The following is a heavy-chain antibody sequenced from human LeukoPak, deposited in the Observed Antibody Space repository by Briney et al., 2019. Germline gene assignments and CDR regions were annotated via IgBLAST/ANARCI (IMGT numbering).Heavy chain of an antibody. CDR2: IRGSDYST. Sequence: PGGSLRLSCAASGFTFSSYGMHWVRQAPGKGLEWVSAIRGSDYSTYYADSVKGRFTIFRDNSQNTLYLQMNSLRAEDTAVYYCATSRPAVAGIGALDYWGQGTLVTVSS. CDR1: GFTFSSYG. CDR3: ATSRPAVAGIGALDY. V-gene: IGHV3-23*01. D-gene: IGHD6-19*01. J-gene: IGHJ4*02.